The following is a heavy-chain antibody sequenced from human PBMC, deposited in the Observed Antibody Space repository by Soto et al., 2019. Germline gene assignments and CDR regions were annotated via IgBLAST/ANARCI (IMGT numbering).Heavy chain of an antibody. D-gene: IGHD4-17*01. V-gene: IGHV4-39*01. CDR2: IYYSGST. Sequence: PSGTLYLTCAASGGTISSSSFYWGWSRQPPGKGLEWIGSIYYSGSTYYNPSLKSRVTISVDTSKDQFSLKLSSVTAADTAVYYCANTVTTIWGQGTLVTVSS. CDR1: GGTISSSSFY. J-gene: IGHJ4*02. CDR3: ANTVTTI.